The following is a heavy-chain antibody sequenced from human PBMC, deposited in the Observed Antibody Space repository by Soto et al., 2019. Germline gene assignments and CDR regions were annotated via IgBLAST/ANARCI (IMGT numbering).Heavy chain of an antibody. CDR2: IIPIFGTA. CDR1: GGTFSTYA. Sequence: ASVKVSCKASGGTFSTYAISWVRQAPGQGLEWMGGIIPIFGTAKYAQKFQGRVTITADESTSTAYMELSSLRSEDTAVYYCAREIFGVIISGGRDAFDIWGQGTMVTVSS. CDR3: AREIFGVIISGGRDAFDI. D-gene: IGHD3-3*01. V-gene: IGHV1-69*13. J-gene: IGHJ3*02.